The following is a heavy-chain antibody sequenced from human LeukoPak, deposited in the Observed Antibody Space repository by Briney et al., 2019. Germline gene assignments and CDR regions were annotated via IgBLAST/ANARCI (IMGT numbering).Heavy chain of an antibody. CDR3: ARDSRYSSSWFDAFDI. Sequence: GGSLRLSCAASGFTFSSYSMNWVRQAPGKGLEWVSSISSSSSYIYYADSVKGRFTISRDNAKNSLYLQMNSLRAEDTAVYYCARDSRYSSSWFDAFDIWGQGTMVTVSS. D-gene: IGHD6-13*01. J-gene: IGHJ3*02. CDR1: GFTFSSYS. CDR2: ISSSSSYI. V-gene: IGHV3-21*01.